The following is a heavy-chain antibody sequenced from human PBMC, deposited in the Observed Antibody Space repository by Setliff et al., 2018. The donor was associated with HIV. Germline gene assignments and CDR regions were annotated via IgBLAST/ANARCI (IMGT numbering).Heavy chain of an antibody. CDR1: GGTFSSYA. CDR3: ASVPPGREAFDI. CDR2: IIPIFGTA. J-gene: IGHJ3*02. Sequence: VASVKVSCKASGGTFSSYAISWVRQAPGQGLEWMGGIIPIFGTANYAQKFQGRVTITADESTSTAYMELSSLRSEDTAVYYCASVPPGREAFDIWGQGTMVTVSS. V-gene: IGHV1-69*13.